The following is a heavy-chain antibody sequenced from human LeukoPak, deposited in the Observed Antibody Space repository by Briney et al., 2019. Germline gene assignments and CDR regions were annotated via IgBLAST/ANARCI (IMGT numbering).Heavy chain of an antibody. J-gene: IGHJ4*02. V-gene: IGHV5-51*01. Sequence: GESLKISCKGSGYTFPSYWIGWARPMPGQGLEWMGIIYPYDSDTRYSPPSEGQVTISADKSITTAYLQWSSLKASDNAMYYCTRSDGYSFDYGGLGTLVTVSS. CDR1: GYTFPSYW. D-gene: IGHD5-24*01. CDR2: IYPYDSDT. CDR3: TRSDGYSFDY.